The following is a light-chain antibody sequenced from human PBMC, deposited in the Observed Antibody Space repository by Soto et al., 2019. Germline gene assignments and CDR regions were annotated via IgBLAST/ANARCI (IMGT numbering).Light chain of an antibody. V-gene: IGLV1-40*01. CDR3: QSYDSGLSGSRV. CDR2: GNS. J-gene: IGLJ1*01. Sequence: QSVLTQPPSVSWSPGQRVTISCTGSSSNIWAGYDVHWYQQLPGTAPKLLIYGNSNRPSGVPDRFSGSKSGTSASLAITGLQAEDEADYYCQSYDSGLSGSRVFRTGTKVTVL. CDR1: SSNIWAGYD.